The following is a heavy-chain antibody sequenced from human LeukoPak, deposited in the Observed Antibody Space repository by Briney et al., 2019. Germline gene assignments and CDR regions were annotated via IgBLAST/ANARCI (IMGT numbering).Heavy chain of an antibody. J-gene: IGHJ6*02. CDR2: IKQDGSEK. CDR1: GFTFSSFW. D-gene: IGHD2-2*01. V-gene: IGHV3-7*04. CDR3: ARSAATGYYYYYGMDV. Sequence: GGSLRLSCAASGFTFSSFWMSWVRQAPGKGLEWVANIKQDGSEKYSVDSVKGRFTISRDNAKNSLYLQLNSLRAEDTAVYYCARSAATGYYYYYGMDVWGQGTTVTVSS.